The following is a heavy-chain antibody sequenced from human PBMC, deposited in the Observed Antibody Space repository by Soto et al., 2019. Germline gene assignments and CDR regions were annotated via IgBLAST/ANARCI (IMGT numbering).Heavy chain of an antibody. CDR2: ISAYNGNT. CDR3: ARAAPYITIFGPDAFDI. Sequence: GASVKVSCKASGYTFTSYGISWVRQAPGQGLEWMGWISAYNGNTNFAQKLQGRVTMTTDTSTSTAYMELRSLRSDDTAVYYCARAAPYITIFGPDAFDIWGQGTMVTVSS. CDR1: GYTFTSYG. V-gene: IGHV1-18*01. D-gene: IGHD3-3*01. J-gene: IGHJ3*02.